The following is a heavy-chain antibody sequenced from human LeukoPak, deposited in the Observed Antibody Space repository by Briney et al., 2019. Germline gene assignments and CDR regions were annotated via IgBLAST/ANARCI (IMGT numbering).Heavy chain of an antibody. J-gene: IGHJ4*02. CDR2: INHSGST. Sequence: SETLSLTCAVYGGSFSGYYWSWIRQPPGKGLEWIGEINHSGSTNYNPSLKSRVTISVDTSKNQFSLKLSSVTAADMAVYYCARGGNPPDYWGQGTLVTVSS. D-gene: IGHD2/OR15-2a*01. CDR3: ARGGNPPDY. V-gene: IGHV4-34*01. CDR1: GGSFSGYY.